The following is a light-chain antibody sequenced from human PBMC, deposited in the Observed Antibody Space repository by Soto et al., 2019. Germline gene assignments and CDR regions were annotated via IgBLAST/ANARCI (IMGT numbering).Light chain of an antibody. CDR2: DVS. V-gene: IGLV2-14*03. J-gene: IGLJ1*01. CDR1: SRDIGGYDF. Sequence: QSALAQPASVYGSPGQSITISCAGSSRDIGGYDFVSWYQQHPGEVPKLIIFDVSDRPSGVSDRFSGSKSGDTASLTISGLQVEDEADYYCSSFSNSDTPYVFGTGTKLTVL. CDR3: SSFSNSDTPYV.